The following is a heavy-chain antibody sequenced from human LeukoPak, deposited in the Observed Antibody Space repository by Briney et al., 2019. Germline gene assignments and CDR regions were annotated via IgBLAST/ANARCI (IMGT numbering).Heavy chain of an antibody. CDR1: GYTLTELS. J-gene: IGHJ4*02. D-gene: IGHD6-13*01. Sequence: ASVKVSCKVSGYTLTELSMHWVRQAPGKGLEWMGGFDPEDGETIYAQKFQGRVTMTEDTSTDTAYMELSSLRSEDTAVYYCATGIAAGDSKDYWGQGTLVTVSS. CDR3: ATGIAAGDSKDY. V-gene: IGHV1-24*01. CDR2: FDPEDGET.